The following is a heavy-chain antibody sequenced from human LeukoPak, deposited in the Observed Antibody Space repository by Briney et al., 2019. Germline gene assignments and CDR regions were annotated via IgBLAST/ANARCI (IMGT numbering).Heavy chain of an antibody. CDR2: ISSSSSYI. Sequence: GGSLRLSCAASGFTFNAYWMSWVRQAPGKGLEWVSSISSSSSYIYYADSVKGRFTISRDNAKNSLYLQMNSLRAEDTAVYYCAGPGGVSSSSFDYWGQGTLVTVSS. CDR1: GFTFNAYW. D-gene: IGHD6-6*01. V-gene: IGHV3-21*01. CDR3: AGPGGVSSSSFDY. J-gene: IGHJ4*02.